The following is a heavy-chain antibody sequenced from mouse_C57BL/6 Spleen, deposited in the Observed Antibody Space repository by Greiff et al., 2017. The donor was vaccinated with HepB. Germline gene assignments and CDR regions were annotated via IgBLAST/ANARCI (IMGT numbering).Heavy chain of an antibody. CDR2: IHPNSGST. CDR1: GYTFTSYW. J-gene: IGHJ2*01. Sequence: QVQLKQPGAELVKPGASVKLSCKASGYTFTSYWMHWVKQRPGQGLEWIGMIHPNSGSTNYNEKFKSKATLTVDKSSSTAYMQLSSLTSEDSAVYYCARDITTVVALDYWGQGTTLTVSS. CDR3: ARDITTVVALDY. D-gene: IGHD1-1*01. V-gene: IGHV1-64*01.